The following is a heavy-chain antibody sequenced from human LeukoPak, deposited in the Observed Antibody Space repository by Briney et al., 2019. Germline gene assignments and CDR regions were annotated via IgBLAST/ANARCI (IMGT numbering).Heavy chain of an antibody. J-gene: IGHJ4*02. Sequence: SQTLSLTCVLSGDSVSRTNAAWNWIRQSPWRCLEWLGRTYYRIKWYSDSAVSVKSRIIINPDTSKNQVSLQLNSVTPEDTAVCYCARGDSGMTVALFDQWGQGTPVTVSS. D-gene: IGHD6-19*01. CDR3: ARGDSGMTVALFDQ. CDR1: GDSVSRTNAA. CDR2: TYYRIKWYS. V-gene: IGHV6-1*01.